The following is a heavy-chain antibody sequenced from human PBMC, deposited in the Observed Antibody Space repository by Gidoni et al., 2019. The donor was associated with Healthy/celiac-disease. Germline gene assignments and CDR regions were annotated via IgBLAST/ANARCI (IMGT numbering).Heavy chain of an antibody. V-gene: IGHV4-59*01. CDR3: ARVYGDPDWYFDL. D-gene: IGHD4-17*01. Sequence: QVQLQESGPGLEPPSETLALTCTVAGGSISSYYWGWIRQPPGKGLEWIGYIYYSWRTNYNPSLKSRVTISVDTSKNQFSLKRSFVTAAYTAVYYCARVYGDPDWYFDLWGRGTLVTVSS. CDR1: GGSISSYY. J-gene: IGHJ2*01. CDR2: IYYSWRT.